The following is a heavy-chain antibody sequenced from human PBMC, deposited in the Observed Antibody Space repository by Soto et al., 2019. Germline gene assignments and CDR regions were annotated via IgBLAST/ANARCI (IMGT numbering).Heavy chain of an antibody. CDR1: GGSISSDNW. CDR2: IYHSGST. V-gene: IGHV4-4*02. Sequence: QVQLQESGPGLVKPSGTLSLTCAVSGGSISSDNWWSWVRQPPGKGLEWIGEIYHSGSTNYNPSLKSRVTISVDKSKNQFSLRLNSVTAADTAVYYCAARLLYSSGRAKLGYWGQGTLVTVSS. D-gene: IGHD6-19*01. J-gene: IGHJ4*02. CDR3: AARLLYSSGRAKLGY.